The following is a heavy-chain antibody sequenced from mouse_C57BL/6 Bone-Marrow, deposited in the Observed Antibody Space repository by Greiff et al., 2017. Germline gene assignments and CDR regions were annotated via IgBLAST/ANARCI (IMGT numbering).Heavy chain of an antibody. CDR1: GYTFTSYG. D-gene: IGHD1-1*01. CDR3: ARLYYYGSSWFAY. V-gene: IGHV1-81*01. J-gene: IGHJ3*01. Sequence: QVHVKQSGAELARPGASVKLSCKASGYTFTSYGISWVKQRTGQGLEWIGEIYPRSGNTYYNEKFKGKATLTADKSSSTAYMELRSLTSEDSAVYFCARLYYYGSSWFAYWGQGTLVTVSA. CDR2: IYPRSGNT.